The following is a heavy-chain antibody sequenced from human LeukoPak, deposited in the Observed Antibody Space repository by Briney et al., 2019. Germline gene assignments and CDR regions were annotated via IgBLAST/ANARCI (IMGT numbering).Heavy chain of an antibody. CDR3: TTELLRFLEWLPSGNY. CDR1: GFTFSNAW. D-gene: IGHD3-3*01. V-gene: IGHV3-15*01. Sequence: PGGSLRLSCAASGFTFSNAWMSWVRQAPGKGLEWVGRIKSKTDGGTTDYAAPVKGRFTISRDDSKNTLYLQMNSLKTEDTAVYYCTTELLRFLEWLPSGNYWGQGTLVTVSS. CDR2: IKSKTDGGTT. J-gene: IGHJ4*02.